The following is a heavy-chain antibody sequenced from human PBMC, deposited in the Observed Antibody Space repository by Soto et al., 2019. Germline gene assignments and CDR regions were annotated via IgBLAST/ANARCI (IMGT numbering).Heavy chain of an antibody. D-gene: IGHD4-4*01. CDR3: AKDVMTTVSYYYYGMDV. V-gene: IGHV3-43*02. J-gene: IGHJ6*02. CDR1: GFTFDDYA. Sequence: GESLQISCAASGFTFDDYAMHWVRQAPGKGLEWVSLISGDGGSTYYADSVKGRFTISRDNSKNSLYLQMNSLRTEDTALYYCAKDVMTTVSYYYYGMDVWGQGTTVTVSS. CDR2: ISGDGGST.